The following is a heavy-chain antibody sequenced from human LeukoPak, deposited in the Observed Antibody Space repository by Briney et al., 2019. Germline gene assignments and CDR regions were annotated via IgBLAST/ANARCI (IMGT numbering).Heavy chain of an antibody. CDR1: GGSISSSSYY. CDR3: ARDEHTAMGDYYYYYMDV. J-gene: IGHJ6*03. V-gene: IGHV4-39*02. CDR2: IYYSGST. D-gene: IGHD5-18*01. Sequence: SETLSLTCTVSGGSISSSSYYWGWIRQPPGKGLEWIGSIYYSGSTYYNPSLKSRVTISVDTSKNQFSLKLSSVTAADTAVYYCARDEHTAMGDYYYYYMDVWGKGTTVSISS.